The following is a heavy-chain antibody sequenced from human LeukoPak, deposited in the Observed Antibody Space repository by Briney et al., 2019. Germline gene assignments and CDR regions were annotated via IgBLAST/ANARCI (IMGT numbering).Heavy chain of an antibody. CDR2: MNPNSGNT. J-gene: IGHJ4*02. V-gene: IGHV1-8*03. D-gene: IGHD3-3*01. Sequence: GASVKVSCKASGYTFTSYDINWVRQAPGHGLEWMGWMNPNSGNTGYAQKSQGRVTITRNTSISTAYMELSSLRSEDTAVYYCATHYDFWSGYGYWGQGTLVTVSS. CDR3: ATHYDFWSGYGY. CDR1: GYTFTSYD.